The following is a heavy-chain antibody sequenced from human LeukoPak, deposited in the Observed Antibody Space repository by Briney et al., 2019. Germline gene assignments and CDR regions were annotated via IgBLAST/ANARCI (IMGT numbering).Heavy chain of an antibody. CDR3: ARLGGSHYAKYYFDS. Sequence: GGSLRLSCAASGFSFSSCTMEWVRQTPGKGLEWVSSISTSSSHIYYADSVRGRFTISRDDAKNSLYLQMNSLRAEDTAVYYCARLGGSHYAKYYFDSWGQGTLVTVSS. D-gene: IGHD1-26*01. V-gene: IGHV3-21*01. CDR2: ISTSSSHI. J-gene: IGHJ4*02. CDR1: GFSFSSCT.